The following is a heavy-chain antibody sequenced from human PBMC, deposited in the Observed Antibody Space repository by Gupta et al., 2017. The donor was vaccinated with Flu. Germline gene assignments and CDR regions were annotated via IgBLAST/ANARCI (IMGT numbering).Heavy chain of an antibody. V-gene: IGHV1-69*06. CDR3: ARFPPPRGLAVDGIGY. Sequence: QAQLVQSGPEVKKPGSSVRLSFKAPDVAFGAFAISWVRQAPGQGLEWMGGLVPKYRESNLAQKFQGRVTLTADISTSTAYLDLSGLTSEDAALYFCARFPPPRGLAVDGIGYWGQGSLVTVSS. CDR1: DVAFGAFA. D-gene: IGHD6-19*01. CDR2: LVPKYRES. J-gene: IGHJ4*02.